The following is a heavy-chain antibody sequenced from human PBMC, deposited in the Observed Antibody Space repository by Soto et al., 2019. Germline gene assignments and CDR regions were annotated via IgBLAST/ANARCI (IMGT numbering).Heavy chain of an antibody. CDR2: IKQDGSEK. D-gene: IGHD2-8*02. CDR1: GFTFSSYW. J-gene: IGHJ4*02. Sequence: GGSLRLSCAASGFTFSSYWMSWVRQAPGKGLEWVANIKQDGSEKYYVDSVKGRFTISRDNAKNSLYLQMNSLRAEDTAVYYCASYWFYGWATSGLDYWGQGTLVTVSS. CDR3: ASYWFYGWATSGLDY. V-gene: IGHV3-7*01.